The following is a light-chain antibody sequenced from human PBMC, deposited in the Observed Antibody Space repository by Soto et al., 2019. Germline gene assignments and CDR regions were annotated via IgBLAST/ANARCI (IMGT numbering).Light chain of an antibody. CDR2: GAS. CDR1: QSVSSN. J-gene: IGKJ1*01. Sequence: ELVLTQSPGTLSVSPGERATLSCRASQSVSSNLAWYQQKPGQAPRLLIYGASTRATGIPARFSGSGSGTEFTLTISSLQSEDFAVYYCQQYNNWPPWTFGQGTKVDIK. V-gene: IGKV3-15*01. CDR3: QQYNNWPPWT.